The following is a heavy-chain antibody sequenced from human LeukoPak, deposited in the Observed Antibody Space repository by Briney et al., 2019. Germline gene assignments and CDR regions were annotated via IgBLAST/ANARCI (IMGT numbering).Heavy chain of an antibody. CDR2: IIPIFGTA. CDR1: GGTFSSYA. J-gene: IGHJ6*02. CDR3: AREGFGELSSSFYYYYYGMDV. Sequence: SVKVSCKASGGTFSSYAISWVRQAPGQGLEWMGGIIPIFGTANYAQKFQGRVTITTDESTSTAYMELRSLRSDDTAVYYCAREGFGELSSSFYYYYYGMDVWGQGTTVTVSS. D-gene: IGHD3-10*01. V-gene: IGHV1-69*05.